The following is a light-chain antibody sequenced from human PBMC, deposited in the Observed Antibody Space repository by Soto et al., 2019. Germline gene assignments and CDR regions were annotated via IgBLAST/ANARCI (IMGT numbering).Light chain of an antibody. Sequence: DIVMTQSPLSLPVTPGEPASISCRSSQSLLHSNGYNYLDWYLQRPGQSQQLLIYLGSNRSSGVPGRLSGSGSGTDFTLKISRVEAEDVGVYYCMQALQTPYPFGQGTKVDIX. CDR2: LGS. CDR3: MQALQTPYP. J-gene: IGKJ2*01. V-gene: IGKV2-28*01. CDR1: QSLLHSNGYNY.